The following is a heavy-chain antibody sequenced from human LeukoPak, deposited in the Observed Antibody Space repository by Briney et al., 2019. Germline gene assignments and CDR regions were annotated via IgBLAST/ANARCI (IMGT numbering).Heavy chain of an antibody. D-gene: IGHD6-19*01. Sequence: SETLSLTCTVSGGSISSSSYYWGWIRQPPGKGLEWIGSIYYSGSTYYNPSLKSRVTISVDTSKNQFSLKLSSVTAADTAVCYCARHRRPYSSGPTDFDYWGQGTLVTVSS. CDR3: ARHRRPYSSGPTDFDY. V-gene: IGHV4-39*01. J-gene: IGHJ4*02. CDR2: IYYSGST. CDR1: GGSISSSSYY.